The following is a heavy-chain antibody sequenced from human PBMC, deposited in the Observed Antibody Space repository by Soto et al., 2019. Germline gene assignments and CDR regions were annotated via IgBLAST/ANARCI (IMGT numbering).Heavy chain of an antibody. V-gene: IGHV3-21*06. CDR3: ARESEDLTSNFDY. CDR2: ISSTTNYI. Sequence: LRLSCAASGFTFTRYSMNWVRQAPGKGLEWVSSISSTTNYIYYGDSMKGRFTISRDNAKNSLYLEMNSLRADDTAVYYCARESEDLTSNFDYWGQGTLVTVSS. CDR1: GFTFTRYS. J-gene: IGHJ4*02.